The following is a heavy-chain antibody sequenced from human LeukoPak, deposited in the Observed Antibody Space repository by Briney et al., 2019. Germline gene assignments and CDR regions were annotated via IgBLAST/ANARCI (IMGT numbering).Heavy chain of an antibody. V-gene: IGHV3-21*01. CDR3: ARDDTITAGGKYYYYGMDV. D-gene: IGHD3-16*01. Sequence: PGGSLRLSCAASGFTFSSYSMNWVRQAPGKGLEWVSSISSSSNYIYYADSVKGRFTISRDNAKNSLYLQINSLRAEDTAVYYCARDDTITAGGKYYYYGMDVWGQGTTVTVSS. CDR1: GFTFSSYS. CDR2: ISSSSNYI. J-gene: IGHJ6*02.